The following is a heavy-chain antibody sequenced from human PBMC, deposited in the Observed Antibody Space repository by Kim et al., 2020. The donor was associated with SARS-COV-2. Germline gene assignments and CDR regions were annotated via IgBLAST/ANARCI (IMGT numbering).Heavy chain of an antibody. Sequence: SETLSLTCTVSGGSISSGGYYWSWIRQHPGKGLEWIGYIYYSGSTYYNPSLKSRVTISVDTSKNQFSLKLSSVTAADTAVYYCAREIYDSSGYPLFDYWGQGTLVTVSS. CDR3: AREIYDSSGYPLFDY. J-gene: IGHJ4*02. CDR2: IYYSGST. V-gene: IGHV4-31*03. CDR1: GGSISSGGYY. D-gene: IGHD3-22*01.